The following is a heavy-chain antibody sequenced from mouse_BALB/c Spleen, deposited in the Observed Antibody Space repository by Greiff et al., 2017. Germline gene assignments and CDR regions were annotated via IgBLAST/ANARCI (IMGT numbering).Heavy chain of an antibody. D-gene: IGHD1-1*01. V-gene: IGHV1-14*01. CDR2: INPYNDGT. J-gene: IGHJ2*01. CDR1: GYTFTSYV. CDR3: ARTIYGSSYYFDY. Sequence: EVKLMESGPELVKPGASVKMSCKASGYTFTSYVMHWVKQKPGQGLEWIGYINPYNDGTKYNEKFKGKATLTSDKSSSTAYMELSSLTSEDSAVYYCARTIYGSSYYFDYWGQGTTLTVSS.